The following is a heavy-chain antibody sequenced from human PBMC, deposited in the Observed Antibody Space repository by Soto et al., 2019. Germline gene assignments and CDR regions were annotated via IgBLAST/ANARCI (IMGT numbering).Heavy chain of an antibody. Sequence: RASMKISCKASGYIFINYTIPWVRQAPGKRLEWMGWINAGKGDTIYSQKFQDRITINRDTSASTAYMELGRLRPEDMAVYYCARSPINRWVIGAFDPWGQGNLFTISS. J-gene: IGHJ5*02. V-gene: IGHV1-3*01. CDR3: ARSPINRWVIGAFDP. CDR2: INAGKGDT. D-gene: IGHD3-16*02. CDR1: GYIFINYT.